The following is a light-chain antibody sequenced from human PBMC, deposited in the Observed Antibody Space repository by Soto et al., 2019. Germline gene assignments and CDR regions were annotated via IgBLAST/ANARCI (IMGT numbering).Light chain of an antibody. CDR1: QSVNSLY. CDR3: QYYSGSQT. CDR2: GAS. V-gene: IGKV3-20*01. Sequence: EIAMTQSPGTLSLSPVERATLSCRASQSVNSLYLAWYQQKPGQAPRLLIYGASSRATGIPDRFSGSGSGTDFTLTISRLEPEDFAVYYCQYYSGSQTFGGGTKVEIK. J-gene: IGKJ4*01.